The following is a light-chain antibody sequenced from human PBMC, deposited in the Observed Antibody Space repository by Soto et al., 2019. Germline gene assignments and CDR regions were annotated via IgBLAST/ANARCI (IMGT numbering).Light chain of an antibody. V-gene: IGLV1-44*01. CDR3: AAWDDSRNGPV. J-gene: IGLJ3*02. CDR1: SSNIGINS. Sequence: QSVLTQPPSASGTPGQRVTISCSGSSSNIGINSVNWYQQLPGTAPKLLISSNTQRPSGVPDRFSGSKSGTSASLAISGLQSEDEADYYCAAWDDSRNGPVFGGGTKLTGL. CDR2: SNT.